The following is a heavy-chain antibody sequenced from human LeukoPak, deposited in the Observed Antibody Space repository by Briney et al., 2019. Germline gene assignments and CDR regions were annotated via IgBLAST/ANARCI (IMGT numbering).Heavy chain of an antibody. CDR3: ARDSGSIVVVPAALRAFDI. V-gene: IGHV3-21*01. CDR2: ISSSSRYI. Sequence: GGSLRLFCAASGFTFSSYSMNWVRQAPGKGLEGVSSISSSSRYIYYADSVKGRFTISRDNAKNSLYLQMNSLGAEDTAVYYCARDSGSIVVVPAALRAFDIWGQGTMVTVSS. J-gene: IGHJ3*02. D-gene: IGHD2-2*01. CDR1: GFTFSSYS.